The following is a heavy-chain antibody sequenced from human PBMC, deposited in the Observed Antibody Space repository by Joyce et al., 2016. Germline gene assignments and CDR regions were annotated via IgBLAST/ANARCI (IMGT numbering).Heavy chain of an antibody. CDR2: VTAGSSFT. J-gene: IGHJ4*02. D-gene: IGHD3-10*01. CDR3: ARGGYYDTGSYFADS. V-gene: IGHV3-21*06. Sequence: EVQLVESGGGLVKPGGSLRLSCAASGFKFSSYSMNWLRQPPGRGLEWVASVTAGSSFTDYGDSVKGRFTISRDNAKNSLYLQMNRLRAEDTAVYFCARGGYYDTGSYFADSWGQGTLVTVSS. CDR1: GFKFSSYS.